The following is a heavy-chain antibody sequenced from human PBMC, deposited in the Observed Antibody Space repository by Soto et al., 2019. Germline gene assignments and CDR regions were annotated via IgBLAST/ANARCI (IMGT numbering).Heavy chain of an antibody. CDR2: INPSGGST. CDR3: ARDRWSSGYYNYGMDV. D-gene: IGHD3-22*01. Sequence: ASVKVSCKASGYTFTSYYMHWVRQAPGQGLEWVGIINPSGGSTSYAQKFQGRVTMTRDTSTSTVYMELSSLRSEDTAVYYCARDRWSSGYYNYGMDVWGQGTTVTVSS. J-gene: IGHJ6*02. CDR1: GYTFTSYY. V-gene: IGHV1-46*01.